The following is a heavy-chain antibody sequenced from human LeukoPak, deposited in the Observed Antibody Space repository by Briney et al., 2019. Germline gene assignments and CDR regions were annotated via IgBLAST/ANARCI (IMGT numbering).Heavy chain of an antibody. J-gene: IGHJ4*02. D-gene: IGHD3-10*01. CDR3: ASAVGSGSYVSRSPRHPIFDY. CDR2: ISGSGGST. V-gene: IGHV3-23*01. Sequence: PGGSLRLSCAASGFTFSSYAMSWVRQAPGKGLEWVSAISGSGGSTYYADSVKGRFTISRDNSKNTPYLQMNSLRAEDTAVYYCASAVGSGSYVSRSPRHPIFDYWGQGTLVTVSS. CDR1: GFTFSSYA.